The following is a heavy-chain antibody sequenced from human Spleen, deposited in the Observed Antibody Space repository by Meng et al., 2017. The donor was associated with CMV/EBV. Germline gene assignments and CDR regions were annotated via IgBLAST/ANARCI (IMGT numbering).Heavy chain of an antibody. CDR3: ARAAFCSSSTCWYGMDV. V-gene: IGHV3-30*14. CDR1: GFTLSSYS. D-gene: IGHD2-2*01. Sequence: GESLKISCVASGFTLSSYSANWVRQAPGKGLEWVAILSYDGSQRYYTDSVKGRFTISRDNSMDTMYLQMNSLRPEDTAVYYCARAAFCSSSTCWYGMDVWGQGTTVTVSS. CDR2: LSYDGSQR. J-gene: IGHJ6*02.